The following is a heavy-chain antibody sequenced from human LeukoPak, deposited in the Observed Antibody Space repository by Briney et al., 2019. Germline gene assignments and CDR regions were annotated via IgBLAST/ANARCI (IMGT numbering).Heavy chain of an antibody. CDR1: GASIDAAGYS. Sequence: SETLSLTCAVSGASIDAAGYSWNWIRQAPGKDLEWIGNIYHGGRTSYKSSLKSRVTISADTSKNQFSLKLNSLTTADTAVYYCTRGAGWLIDYWGQGILVTVSS. D-gene: IGHD3-16*01. J-gene: IGHJ4*02. CDR2: IYHGGRT. V-gene: IGHV4-30-2*01. CDR3: TRGAGWLIDY.